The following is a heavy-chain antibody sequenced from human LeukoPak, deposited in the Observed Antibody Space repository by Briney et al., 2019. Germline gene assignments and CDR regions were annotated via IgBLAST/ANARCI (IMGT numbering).Heavy chain of an antibody. Sequence: PSETLSLTCTVSGGSISSYYWSWIRQPPGKGLEWIGYIYYSGSTNYNPSLKSRVTISVDTSKNQFSLKLSSVTAADTAVYYCARAEFLDYDFWSGYYHGGAFDIWGQGTMVTVSS. V-gene: IGHV4-59*01. CDR1: GGSISSYY. D-gene: IGHD3-3*01. CDR3: ARAEFLDYDFWSGYYHGGAFDI. CDR2: IYYSGST. J-gene: IGHJ3*02.